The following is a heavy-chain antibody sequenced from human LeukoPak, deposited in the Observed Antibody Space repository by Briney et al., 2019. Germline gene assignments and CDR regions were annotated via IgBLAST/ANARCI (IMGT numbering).Heavy chain of an antibody. CDR3: ARRDARWLQVDAFDI. CDR2: ISSSGSTI. Sequence: GGSLGLSCAASGFTFSDYYMSWIRQAPGKGLEWVSYISSSGSTIYYADSVKGRFTISRDNAKNSLYLQMNSLRAEDTAVYYCARRDARWLQVDAFDIWGHGTMVTVSS. J-gene: IGHJ3*02. D-gene: IGHD5-24*01. V-gene: IGHV3-11*01. CDR1: GFTFSDYY.